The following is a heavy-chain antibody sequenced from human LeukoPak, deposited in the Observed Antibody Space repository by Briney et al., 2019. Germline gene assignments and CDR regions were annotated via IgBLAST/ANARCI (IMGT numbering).Heavy chain of an antibody. V-gene: IGHV1-58*01. CDR3: AASGRYSYGYGY. Sequence: VASVKVSCKASGFTFTSSAVQWVRQARGQRLEWIGWIVVGSGNANYAQKFQERVTITRDMPTSTAYMELSSLRSEDTAVYYCAASGRYSYGYGYWGQGTLVTVSS. CDR1: GFTFTSSA. CDR2: IVVGSGNA. D-gene: IGHD5-18*01. J-gene: IGHJ4*02.